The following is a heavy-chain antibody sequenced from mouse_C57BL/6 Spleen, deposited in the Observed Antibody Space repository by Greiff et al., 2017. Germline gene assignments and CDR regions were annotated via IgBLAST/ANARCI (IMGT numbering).Heavy chain of an antibody. D-gene: IGHD1-1*01. CDR1: GYTFTDYN. J-gene: IGHJ2*01. CDR2: INPNNGGT. Sequence: VQLKESGPELVKPGASVKIPCKASGYTFTDYNMDWVKQSHGKSLEWIGDINPNNGGTIYNQKFKGKATLTVDKSSSTAYMELRSLTSEDTAVYYCARRNYYGSSPLFDYWGQGTTLTVSS. V-gene: IGHV1-18*01. CDR3: ARRNYYGSSPLFDY.